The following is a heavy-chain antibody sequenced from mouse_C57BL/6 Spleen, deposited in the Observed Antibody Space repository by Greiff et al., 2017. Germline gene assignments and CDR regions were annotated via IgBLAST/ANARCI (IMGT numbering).Heavy chain of an antibody. CDR3: ANSWFAY. CDR1: GFTFSDYG. V-gene: IGHV5-17*01. CDR2: ISSGSSTI. J-gene: IGHJ3*01. Sequence: EVIVVESGGGLVKPGGSLKLSCAASGFTFSDYGMHWVRQAPEKGLEWVAYISSGSSTIYYADTVKGRFTISRDNAKNTLFLQMTGLRSEDTAMYYCANSWFAYWGQGTLVTVSA.